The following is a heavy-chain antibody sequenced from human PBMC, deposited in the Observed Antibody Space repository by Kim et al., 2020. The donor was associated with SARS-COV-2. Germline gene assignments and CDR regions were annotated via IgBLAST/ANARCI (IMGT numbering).Heavy chain of an antibody. J-gene: IGHJ4*02. CDR3: AKGRDRDGYDPVDY. CDR2: ISGSGGST. Sequence: GGSLRLSCAASGFTFSSYAMSWVRQAPGKGLEWVSAISGSGGSTYYADSVKGRFTISRDNSKNTLYLQMNSLSAEDTAVYYCAKGRDRDGYDPVDYWGQGTPVTGSS. CDR1: GFTFSSYA. V-gene: IGHV3-23*01. D-gene: IGHD5-12*01.